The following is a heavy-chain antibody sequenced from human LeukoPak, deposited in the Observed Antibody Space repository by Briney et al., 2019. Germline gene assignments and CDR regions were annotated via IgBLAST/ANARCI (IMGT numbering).Heavy chain of an antibody. J-gene: IGHJ6*04. CDR1: GGSFSGYY. CDR3: ARGSTYYYGSGSYSGNYYYGMDV. D-gene: IGHD3-10*01. V-gene: IGHV4-34*01. CDR2: INHSGST. Sequence: SETLSLTCAVYGGSFSGYYWSWIRQPPGKGLEWIGEINHSGSTNYNPSLKSRVTISADTSKNQFSLKLSSVTAADTAVYYCARGSTYYYGSGSYSGNYYYGMDVWGKGTTVTVSS.